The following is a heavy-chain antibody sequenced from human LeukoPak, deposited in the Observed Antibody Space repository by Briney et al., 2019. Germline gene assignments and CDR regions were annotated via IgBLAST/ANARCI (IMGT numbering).Heavy chain of an antibody. D-gene: IGHD3-9*01. CDR1: GFSFSSNS. CDR2: ISGSSSTI. J-gene: IGHJ5*02. V-gene: IGHV3-48*04. Sequence: GGSLRLSCAASGFSFSSNSMNWVRQAPGKGLERVSYISGSSSTIYYADSVKGRFTISRDNAKNSLYLQMNSLRAEDTAVYYCARSSYDILTGYYNNWFDPWGQGTLVTVSS. CDR3: ARSSYDILTGYYNNWFDP.